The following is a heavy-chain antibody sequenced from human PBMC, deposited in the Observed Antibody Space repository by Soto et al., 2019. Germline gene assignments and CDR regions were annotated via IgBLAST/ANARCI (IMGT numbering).Heavy chain of an antibody. CDR3: AKDMPPNNDILTGYYSGFDY. D-gene: IGHD3-9*01. CDR2: ILFDGRNE. V-gene: IGHV3-30*18. CDR1: GFIFSNYA. J-gene: IGHJ4*02. Sequence: GGSLRLSCAASGFIFSNYAMHWVRQAPGKGLEWVALILFDGRNEYYADSVKGRFIISRDNSKNTLYLQMNSLRPEDTAVYYCAKDMPPNNDILTGYYSGFDYWGQGTLVTGSS.